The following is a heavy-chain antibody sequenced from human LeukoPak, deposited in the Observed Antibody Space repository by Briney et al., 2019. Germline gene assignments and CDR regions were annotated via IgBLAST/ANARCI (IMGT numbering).Heavy chain of an antibody. CDR3: AKVFKGGDCYYDY. V-gene: IGHV3-23*01. D-gene: IGHD2-21*02. CDR1: GFTFXSYA. CDR2: ISGSGGST. J-gene: IGHJ4*02. Sequence: PGGSLRLSCAASGFTFXSYAMSWVRQAPXXXXXXVSAISGSGGSTYYADSVKGRFTISRDNSKNTLYLQMNSLRAEDTAVYYCAKVFKGGDCYYDYWGQGTLVTVSS.